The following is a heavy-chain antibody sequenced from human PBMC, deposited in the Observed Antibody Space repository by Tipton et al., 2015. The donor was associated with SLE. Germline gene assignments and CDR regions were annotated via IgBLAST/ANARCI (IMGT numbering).Heavy chain of an antibody. CDR1: GFTFSNYE. D-gene: IGHD3-16*01. Sequence: QLVQSGGGLVQPGGSLRLSCAASGFTFSNYEMNWVRQAPGKGLEWVSYITTSGSLLYYADSVKGRFTISRDNAKNSLHLQMNSLRAEDSAVYYCARDLAQPHRSYFDSWGQGTLVTVSS. CDR3: ARDLAQPHRSYFDS. J-gene: IGHJ4*02. V-gene: IGHV3-48*03. CDR2: ITTSGSLL.